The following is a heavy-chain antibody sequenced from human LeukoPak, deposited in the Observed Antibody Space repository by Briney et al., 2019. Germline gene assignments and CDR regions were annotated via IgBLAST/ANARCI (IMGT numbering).Heavy chain of an antibody. D-gene: IGHD6-19*01. Sequence: SETLSLTCTISGGSIGGDHWSWIRQAPGEGLEWIGYISYTGSPSYNPSLRSRVTISLNTPENQFSLRLTSVTAADTAVYYCARAVTGTSLVDFWGQGTLVAVSS. J-gene: IGHJ4*02. CDR3: ARAVTGTSLVDF. CDR2: ISYTGSP. CDR1: GGSIGGDH. V-gene: IGHV4-59*08.